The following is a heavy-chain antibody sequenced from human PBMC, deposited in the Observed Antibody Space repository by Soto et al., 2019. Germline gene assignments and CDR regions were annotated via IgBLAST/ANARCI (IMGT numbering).Heavy chain of an antibody. D-gene: IGHD3-16*01. CDR3: AVIPYPYYYYGMDV. J-gene: IGHJ6*02. CDR1: RFTFSDYY. V-gene: IGHV3-11*01. CDR2: ITGSGSTI. Sequence: QVQLVESGGGLVKPGGSLRLSCTASRFTFSDYYMNWIRQAPGKGLEWVSYITGSGSTIYYADSVKGRFTISRDNAKNSLYLQMNSLRAEDTAVYYCAVIPYPYYYYGMDVWGQGTTVTVSS.